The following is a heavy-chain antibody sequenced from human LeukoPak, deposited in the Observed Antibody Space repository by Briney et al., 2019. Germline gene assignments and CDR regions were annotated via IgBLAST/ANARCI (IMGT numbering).Heavy chain of an antibody. CDR2: ISYDGNSK. J-gene: IGHJ5*02. CDR3: AKDLYGSGWYNYFDP. CDR1: GLTLSTYG. V-gene: IGHV3-30*18. Sequence: GRSLRLSCAASGLTLSTYGMHWVRQAPGKGLEWVAMISYDGNSKQYADLVKGRFTISRDNSENTLYLQMNSLRTEDTAVYHCAKDLYGSGWYNYFDPWGQGALVTVSS. D-gene: IGHD6-19*01.